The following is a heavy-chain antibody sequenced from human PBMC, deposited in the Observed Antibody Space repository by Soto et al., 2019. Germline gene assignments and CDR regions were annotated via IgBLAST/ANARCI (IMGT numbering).Heavy chain of an antibody. CDR1: GGSISSSNW. J-gene: IGHJ6*02. CDR2: IYHSGST. D-gene: IGHD2-2*01. V-gene: IGHV4-4*02. Sequence: SETLSLTCAVSGGSISSSNWWSWVRQPPGKGLEWIGEIYHSGSTNYNPSLKSRVTISVGKSKNQFSLKLSSVTAADTAVYYCARGEVPAAIQYYYYGMDVWGQGTTVTVSS. CDR3: ARGEVPAAIQYYYYGMDV.